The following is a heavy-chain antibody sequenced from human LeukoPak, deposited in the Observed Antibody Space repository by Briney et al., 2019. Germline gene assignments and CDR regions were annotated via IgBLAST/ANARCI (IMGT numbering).Heavy chain of an antibody. CDR1: GGSISSYY. V-gene: IGHV4-59*01. J-gene: IGHJ6*02. D-gene: IGHD7-27*01. CDR3: ARYGGWGLYGMDV. CDR2: IYYSGST. Sequence: PSETLSLTCTVSGGSISSYYWSWNRQPPGKGLEWIGYIYYSGSTNYNPSLKSRVTISVDTSKNQFSLKLSSVTAADTAVYYCARYGGWGLYGMDVWGQGTTVTVSS.